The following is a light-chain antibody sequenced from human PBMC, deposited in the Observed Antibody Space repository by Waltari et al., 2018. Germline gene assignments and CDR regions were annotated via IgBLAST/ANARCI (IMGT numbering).Light chain of an antibody. CDR1: SSDVGGYNY. CDR2: EVS. J-gene: IGLJ2*01. CDR3: SSYAGSNNLGV. Sequence: QSALTQPPSASGSPGQSVTISCTGTSSDVGGYNYVSWYQQHPGKAPKLMIYEVSNRPSGVPDRFSGSKSCNTASLTVSGLQAEDEADYYCSSYAGSNNLGVFGGGTKLTVL. V-gene: IGLV2-8*01.